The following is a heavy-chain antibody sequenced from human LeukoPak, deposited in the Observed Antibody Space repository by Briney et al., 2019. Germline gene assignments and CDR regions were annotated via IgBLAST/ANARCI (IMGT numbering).Heavy chain of an antibody. CDR2: IYYRGST. J-gene: IGHJ4*02. D-gene: IGHD2-15*01. Sequence: SETLSLTCTVSGGSISSYYWSWIRQPPGKGLEWIGYIYYRGSTNYNPSLKSRVTISVDTSKNQFSLKLSSVTAADTAVYYCAGGGWFGCSGGSCYSFDYWGQGTLVTVSS. CDR1: GGSISSYY. CDR3: AGGGWFGCSGGSCYSFDY. V-gene: IGHV4-59*01.